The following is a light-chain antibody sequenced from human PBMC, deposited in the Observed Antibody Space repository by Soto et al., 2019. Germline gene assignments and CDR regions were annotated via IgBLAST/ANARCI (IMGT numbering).Light chain of an antibody. Sequence: QSVLTQSPSASGSPGQSVTISCTGTSFDVGGYNYVSWYQQHPGKAPQVLMYEVSKRPSGVPDRFSGSKSGNTASLTVSGLQAEDEADYYCSAYAGSPYLYVFGSGTKVTAL. CDR1: SFDVGGYNY. CDR3: SAYAGSPYLYV. V-gene: IGLV2-8*01. CDR2: EVS. J-gene: IGLJ1*01.